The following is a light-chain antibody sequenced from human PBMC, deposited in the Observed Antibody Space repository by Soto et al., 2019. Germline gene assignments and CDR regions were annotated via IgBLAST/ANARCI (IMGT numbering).Light chain of an antibody. J-gene: IGKJ4*01. CDR1: QTISNS. V-gene: IGKV3-11*01. CDR2: DAS. CDR3: RQRYNWPPT. Sequence: IVLTQSPATLSLSPGERATLSCKASQTISNSLGWFQQKPGQAPRLLIDDASNRATGIPARFTGSGSGSDFTLTITSLEPEDFGVYYCRQRYNWPPTFVAGTKV.